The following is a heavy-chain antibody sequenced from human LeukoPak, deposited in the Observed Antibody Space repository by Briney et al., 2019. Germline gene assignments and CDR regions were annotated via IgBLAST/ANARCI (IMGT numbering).Heavy chain of an antibody. D-gene: IGHD6-6*01. V-gene: IGHV4-34*01. CDR2: ISQSGST. J-gene: IGHJ5*02. CDR1: GGSFNGYC. Sequence: SETLSLTCAVYGGSFNGYCWNRIRQPPGKGLEWIGDISQSGSTNYNPSLKSRVTISVDTSKNQVSLRLNSVTAADTAVYYCARRSLYSISSGITPWGQGTLVTVSS. CDR3: ARRSLYSISSGITP.